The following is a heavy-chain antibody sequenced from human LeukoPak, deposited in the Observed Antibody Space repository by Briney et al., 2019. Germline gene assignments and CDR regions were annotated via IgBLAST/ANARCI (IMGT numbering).Heavy chain of an antibody. CDR3: ARGFSGYDFSRGYYFDY. CDR1: GYTFTSYY. D-gene: IGHD5-12*01. Sequence: ASVKVSCKASGYTFTSYYMHWVRQAPGQGLEWMGIINPSGGSTSYAQKFQGRVTMTRDTSTSTVYMELSSLRSEDTAVYYCARGFSGYDFSRGYYFDYWGQGTLVTVSS. V-gene: IGHV1-46*01. CDR2: INPSGGST. J-gene: IGHJ4*02.